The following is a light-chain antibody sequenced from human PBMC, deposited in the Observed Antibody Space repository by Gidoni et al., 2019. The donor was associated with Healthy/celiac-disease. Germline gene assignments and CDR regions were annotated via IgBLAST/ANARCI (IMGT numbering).Light chain of an antibody. J-gene: IGLJ2*01. CDR1: ALPKQY. CDR2: KDS. Sequence: SYELTQPPSVSVSPGQTARITCSGDALPKQYAYWYQQKPGQAPVLVLYKDSVRPSWILQRFSGSSSGTTVTLTISGVQAEDEASYYWQSADSSGTYRVFGGGTKLTVL. V-gene: IGLV3-25*03. CDR3: QSADSSGTYRV.